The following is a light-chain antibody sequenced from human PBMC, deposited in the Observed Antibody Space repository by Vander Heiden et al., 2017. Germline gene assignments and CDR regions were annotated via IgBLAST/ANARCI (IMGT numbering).Light chain of an antibody. CDR1: QSVNSY. V-gene: IGKV3-11*01. CDR3: QQPSNWPPFT. J-gene: IGKJ3*01. CDR2: DAS. Sequence: EIVLTQSPATLSLSPGERATLYCRASQSVNSYLAWYQQKPGQAPRLLIYDASNRATGIPARFSGSGYGTDFTLTISSREPEDFAVYYCQQPSNWPPFTFGRGTKVDIK.